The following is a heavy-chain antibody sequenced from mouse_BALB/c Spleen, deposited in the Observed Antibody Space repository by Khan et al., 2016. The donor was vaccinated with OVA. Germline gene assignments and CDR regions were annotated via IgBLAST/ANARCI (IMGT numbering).Heavy chain of an antibody. D-gene: IGHD2-14*01. CDR2: IWGGGDT. V-gene: IGHV2-6-4*01. CDR1: GFSLSRYN. Sequence: QVQLKESGPGLVAPSQSLSITCTVSGFSLSRYNIHWVRQPPGKGLEWLGMIWGGGDTDYNSTLKSRLSISKDNSKSQAFLKVQSLQTDDSAMYDWARADYRNGGYDAMDYWGQGTSVTV. CDR3: ARADYRNGGYDAMDY. J-gene: IGHJ4*01.